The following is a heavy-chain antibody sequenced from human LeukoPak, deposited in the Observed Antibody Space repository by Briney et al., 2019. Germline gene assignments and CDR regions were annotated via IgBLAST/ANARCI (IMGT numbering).Heavy chain of an antibody. V-gene: IGHV4-31*03. CDR1: GGSINSGGYY. CDR2: IYYSGST. J-gene: IGHJ4*02. CDR3: ARDLTAMVFDY. D-gene: IGHD5-18*01. Sequence: SQTLSLTCTVSGGSINSGGYYWSWIRQHPGKGLEWIGYIYYSGSTYYNPSLKSRVTISVDTSKNQFSLKLSSVTAADTAVYYCARDLTAMVFDYWGQGTLVTVSS.